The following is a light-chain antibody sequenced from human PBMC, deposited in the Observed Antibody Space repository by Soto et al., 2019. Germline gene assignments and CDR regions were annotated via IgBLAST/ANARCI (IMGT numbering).Light chain of an antibody. V-gene: IGLV1-44*01. Sequence: QSALTQPPSASGTPGQRVTISCSTSSSNIGGNTVNWYQQVPGTAPKLLIYSYDQRPSGVPDRFSGSKSGTSASLAISGLQSEDEADYYCAAWDASLNGYVFGTGTEVTVL. J-gene: IGLJ1*01. CDR2: SYD. CDR3: AAWDASLNGYV. CDR1: SSNIGGNT.